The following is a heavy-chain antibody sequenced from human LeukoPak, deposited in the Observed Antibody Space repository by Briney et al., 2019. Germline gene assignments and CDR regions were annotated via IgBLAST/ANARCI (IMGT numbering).Heavy chain of an antibody. CDR1: GFTFSSYE. Sequence: QPGGSLRLSCAASGFTFSSYEMNWVRQAPGKGLEWVPYISSSGSTIYYADSVKGRFTISRDNAKNSLYLQMNSLRAEDTAVHYCASPDCSGGSCYPEDDAFDIWGQGTMVTVSS. CDR2: ISSSGSTI. V-gene: IGHV3-48*03. J-gene: IGHJ3*02. CDR3: ASPDCSGGSCYPEDDAFDI. D-gene: IGHD2-15*01.